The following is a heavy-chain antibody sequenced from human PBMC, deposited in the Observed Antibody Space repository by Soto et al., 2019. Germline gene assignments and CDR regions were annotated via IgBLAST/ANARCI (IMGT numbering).Heavy chain of an antibody. D-gene: IGHD2-15*01. J-gene: IGHJ4*02. Sequence: GGSLRLSCAASGFTVSTNCMSWVRQAPGKGLEWVSTVYSGGSTYYAESVKGRFTISRDYSKNTLYLQMNNLRAEDTAVYYCARDYCSGGSCYGYFDYWGPGTLVTVSS. CDR2: VYSGGST. CDR3: ARDYCSGGSCYGYFDY. CDR1: GFTVSTNC. V-gene: IGHV3-66*01.